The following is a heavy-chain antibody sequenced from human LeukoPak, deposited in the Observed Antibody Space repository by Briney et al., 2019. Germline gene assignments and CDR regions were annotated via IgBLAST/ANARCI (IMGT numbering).Heavy chain of an antibody. D-gene: IGHD2-15*01. V-gene: IGHV3-66*01. CDR2: IYSGGST. CDR3: AREGYCSGGSCYSDY. Sequence: PAGGSLRPSCAAPGFGVSNNYMNWVRQAPGKGLEWASVIYSGGSTYYAGSVKGRFIISRDSSKNALYLQMNSLRAEDTALYYCAREGYCSGGSCYSDYWGQGTLVTVSS. J-gene: IGHJ4*02. CDR1: GFGVSNNY.